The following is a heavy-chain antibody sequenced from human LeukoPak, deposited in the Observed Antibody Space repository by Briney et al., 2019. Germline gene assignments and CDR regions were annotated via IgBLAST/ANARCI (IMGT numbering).Heavy chain of an antibody. CDR3: ARDPRGFSGYDTLDY. V-gene: IGHV4-59*12. Sequence: PSETLSLTCTVSGGFISSYYWSWIRQPPGKGLEWIGYIYYSGSTNYNPSLKSRVTISVDTSKNQFSLKLTSVTAADTAVYYCARDPRGFSGYDTLDYWGQGTLVIVSS. D-gene: IGHD5-12*01. CDR2: IYYSGST. CDR1: GGFISSYY. J-gene: IGHJ4*02.